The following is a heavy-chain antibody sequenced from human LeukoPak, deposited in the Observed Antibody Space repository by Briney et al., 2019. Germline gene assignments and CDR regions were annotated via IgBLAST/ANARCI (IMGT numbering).Heavy chain of an antibody. CDR3: ARHLQLAYYFDY. J-gene: IGHJ4*02. V-gene: IGHV1-2*06. D-gene: IGHD6-13*01. CDR1: GYTFTGYY. Sequence: ASVKVSCKASGYTFTGYYMHWVRQAPGQGLEWMGRINPNSGGTNYAQKFQGRVTMTRDTSISTAYMELSRLRSDDTAVYYRARHLQLAYYFDYWGQGTLVTVSS. CDR2: INPNSGGT.